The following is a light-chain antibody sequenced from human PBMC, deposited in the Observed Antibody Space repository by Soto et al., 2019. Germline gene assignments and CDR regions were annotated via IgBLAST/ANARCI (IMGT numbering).Light chain of an antibody. CDR1: SSDVGGYDY. V-gene: IGLV2-14*01. CDR3: SSYTSSSTPHV. J-gene: IGLJ1*01. Sequence: QSALTQPASVSGSPGQPITLSCTGTSSDVGGYDYVSWYQQHPGKAPKLMIYEVSHRPSGVSNRFSGSKSDNTASLTISGLQADDEAYYYCSSYTSSSTPHVFGTGTKVTVL. CDR2: EVS.